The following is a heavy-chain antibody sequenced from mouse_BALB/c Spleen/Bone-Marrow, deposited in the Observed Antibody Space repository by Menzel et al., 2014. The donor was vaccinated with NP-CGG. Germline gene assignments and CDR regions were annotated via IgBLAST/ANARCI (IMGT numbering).Heavy chain of an antibody. CDR2: INSNGGST. Sequence: EVQLVESGGGLVQPGGSLKLSCAASGFTFSSYGMPWVRQTPDKRLELVATINSNGGSTYYPDSVKGRFTISRDNAKNALYLQMSSLKSEDTAMYYSARDYYGSSDYWGQGTPLTVSS. CDR3: ARDYYGSSDY. CDR1: GFTFSSYG. V-gene: IGHV5-6-3*01. J-gene: IGHJ2*01. D-gene: IGHD1-1*01.